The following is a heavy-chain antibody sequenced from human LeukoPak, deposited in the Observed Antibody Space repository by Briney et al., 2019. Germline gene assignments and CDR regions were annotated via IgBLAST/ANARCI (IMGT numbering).Heavy chain of an antibody. J-gene: IGHJ5*02. Sequence: SETLSLTCTVSGGSISSSNYYWGWIRQPPGKGLEWIGSIFYSGSTYYNPSLKSRVTISVDTSKNQFSLKLRSVTAADTAVYYCVRGRAWFDPWGQGTLVTVSS. CDR2: IFYSGST. V-gene: IGHV4-39*01. CDR3: VRGRAWFDP. D-gene: IGHD3-10*01. CDR1: GGSISSSNYY.